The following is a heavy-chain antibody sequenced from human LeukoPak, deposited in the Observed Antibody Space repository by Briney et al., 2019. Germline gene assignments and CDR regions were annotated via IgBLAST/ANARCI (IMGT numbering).Heavy chain of an antibody. CDR3: AGAYGDSRFDP. D-gene: IGHD4-17*01. Sequence: SETLSLTCAVYGGSFSGYYWSWIRQPPGKGLEWIGEINHSGSTNYNPSLKSRVTISVDTSKNQFSLKLSSVTAADTAVYYCAGAYGDSRFDPWGQGTLVTVSS. CDR1: GGSFSGYY. CDR2: INHSGST. V-gene: IGHV4-34*01. J-gene: IGHJ5*02.